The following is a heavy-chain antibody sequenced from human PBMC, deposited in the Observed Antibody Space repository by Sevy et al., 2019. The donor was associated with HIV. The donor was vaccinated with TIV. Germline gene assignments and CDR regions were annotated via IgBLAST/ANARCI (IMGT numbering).Heavy chain of an antibody. CDR1: GYTFTSYA. J-gene: IGHJ4*02. CDR2: INAGNGNT. V-gene: IGHV1-3*01. Sequence: ASVKVSCKASGYTFTSYAMHWVRQAPGQRLEWMGWINAGNGNTKYSQKFQGRVTITRDTSASTAYMELSSPRSEDTAVYYCARGNYDILTGYFNFDYWGQGTLVTVSS. CDR3: ARGNYDILTGYFNFDY. D-gene: IGHD3-9*01.